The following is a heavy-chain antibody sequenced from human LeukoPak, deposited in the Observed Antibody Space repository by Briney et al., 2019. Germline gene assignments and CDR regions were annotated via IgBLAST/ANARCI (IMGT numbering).Heavy chain of an antibody. CDR3: AKGRERSGYCSSTSCYVIDY. J-gene: IGHJ4*02. CDR1: GFTFSSYA. Sequence: GGSLRLSCAASGFTFSSYAMSWVRQAPGKGLEWVSAISGSGGSTYYADSVKGRFTISRDNSKNTLYLQMNSLRAEDTAVYYCAKGRERSGYCSSTSCYVIDYWGQGTLVTVSS. D-gene: IGHD2-2*01. V-gene: IGHV3-23*01. CDR2: ISGSGGST.